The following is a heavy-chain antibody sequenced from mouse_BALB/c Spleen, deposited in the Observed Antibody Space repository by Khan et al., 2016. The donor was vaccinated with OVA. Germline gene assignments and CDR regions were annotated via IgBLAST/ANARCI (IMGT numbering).Heavy chain of an antibody. J-gene: IGHJ2*01. CDR3: AGLEDI. D-gene: IGHD1-3*01. CDR1: GFSLTSYG. Sequence: QVQLKESGPGLVAPSQCLSLTCTVSGFSLTSYGVHWVRQPPGKGLEWLGVICAGGSTTYNSALMYRLSISKDNSKSQVFLKKTSLQTDETAVYYCAGLEDIWGQGTTVTVSS. V-gene: IGHV2-9*02. CDR2: ICAGGST.